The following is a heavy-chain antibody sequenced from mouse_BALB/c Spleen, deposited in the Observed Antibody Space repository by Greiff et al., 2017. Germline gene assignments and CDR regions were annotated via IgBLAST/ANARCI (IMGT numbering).Heavy chain of an antibody. CDR2: ISDGGSYT. D-gene: IGHD2-1*01. V-gene: IGHV5-4*02. CDR3: ARDRDGNYEAMDY. Sequence: EVKLVESGGGLVKPGGSLKLSCAASGFTFSDYYMYWVRQTPEKRLEWVATISDGGSYTYYPDSVKGRFTISRDNAKNNLYLQMSSLKSEDTAMYYCARDRDGNYEAMDYWGQGTSVTVSS. J-gene: IGHJ4*01. CDR1: GFTFSDYY.